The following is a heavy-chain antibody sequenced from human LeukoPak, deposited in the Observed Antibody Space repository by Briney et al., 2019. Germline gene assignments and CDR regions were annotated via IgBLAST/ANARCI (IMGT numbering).Heavy chain of an antibody. CDR3: ARGRGDYSSSWYEPFDY. J-gene: IGHJ4*02. Sequence: SVKVSCKASGGTFISYAISWVRQAPAQGLEWMGGIIPIFGTANYEQKFQGRVTITADESTSTAYMELSSLRSEDTAVYYCARGRGDYSSSWYEPFDYWGQGTLVTVSS. CDR1: GGTFISYA. D-gene: IGHD6-13*01. CDR2: IIPIFGTA. V-gene: IGHV1-69*13.